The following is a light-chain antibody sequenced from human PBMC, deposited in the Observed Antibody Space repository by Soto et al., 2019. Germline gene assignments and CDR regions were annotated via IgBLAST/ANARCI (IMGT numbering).Light chain of an antibody. Sequence: QSAQTQPRSVSGSPGQSVTISCTGTSSDVGGYNYVSWYQQHPGKAPKLMIYDVSKRPSGVPDRFSGSKSGNTASLTISGLQAEDEADYYCCSYAGSYTLYVFGTGTKLTVL. J-gene: IGLJ1*01. CDR3: CSYAGSYTLYV. V-gene: IGLV2-11*01. CDR1: SSDVGGYNY. CDR2: DVS.